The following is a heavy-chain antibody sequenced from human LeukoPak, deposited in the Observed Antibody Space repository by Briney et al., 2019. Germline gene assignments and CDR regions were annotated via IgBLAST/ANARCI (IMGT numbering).Heavy chain of an antibody. J-gene: IGHJ6*02. D-gene: IGHD3-10*01. CDR3: ARDRITMVRAVTNYYYYGMDV. V-gene: IGHV3-66*01. CDR1: GFTVSSNY. CDR2: IYSGGST. Sequence: GGSLRLSCAASGFTVSSNYMSWVRQAPGKGLEWVSVIYSGGSTYYADSVKGRFTISRDNSKNTLYLQMNSLRAEDTAVYYCARDRITMVRAVTNYYYYGMDVWGQGTTVTVSS.